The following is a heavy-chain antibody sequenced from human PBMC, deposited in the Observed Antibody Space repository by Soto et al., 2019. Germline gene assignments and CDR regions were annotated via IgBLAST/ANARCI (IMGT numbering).Heavy chain of an antibody. CDR3: ARSAIHRGGWFRP. Sequence: SETLSVTCNFSADSLSTYYWSWIRQPAGKGLEWIGRIYASGSTNYNPPLKSRVSMSVDTSKKQFSLKMISVTAADTAMYYCARSAIHRGGWFRPWGQGVLVTVSS. V-gene: IGHV4-4*07. CDR2: IYASGST. CDR1: ADSLSTYY. J-gene: IGHJ5*02. D-gene: IGHD2-21*01.